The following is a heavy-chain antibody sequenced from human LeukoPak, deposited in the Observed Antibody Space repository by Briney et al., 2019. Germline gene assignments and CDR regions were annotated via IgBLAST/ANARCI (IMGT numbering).Heavy chain of an antibody. D-gene: IGHD5-24*01. CDR1: GGTFSSYA. Sequence: SVKVSCKASGGTFSSYAISWVRQAPGQGLEWMGRIIPIFGTANYAQKFQGRVTITTDESTSTAYMELSSLRSEDTAVYHCARDSPSRDGYNYVDYWGQGTLVTVSS. CDR2: IIPIFGTA. J-gene: IGHJ4*02. CDR3: ARDSPSRDGYNYVDY. V-gene: IGHV1-69*05.